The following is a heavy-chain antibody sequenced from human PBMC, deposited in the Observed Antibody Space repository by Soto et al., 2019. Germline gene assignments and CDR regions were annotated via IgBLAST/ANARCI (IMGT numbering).Heavy chain of an antibody. V-gene: IGHV3-23*01. CDR1: GFTFSSYA. J-gene: IGHJ3*02. CDR2: ISGSGGST. CDR3: AKDLGDSSGYLEGDAFDI. Sequence: GGSLRLSCAASGFTFSSYAMSWVRQAPGKGLEWVSAISGSGGSTYYADSVKGRFTISRDNSKNTLYLQMNSLRAEDTAVYYCAKDLGDSSGYLEGDAFDIWGQGTMVTVSS. D-gene: IGHD3-22*01.